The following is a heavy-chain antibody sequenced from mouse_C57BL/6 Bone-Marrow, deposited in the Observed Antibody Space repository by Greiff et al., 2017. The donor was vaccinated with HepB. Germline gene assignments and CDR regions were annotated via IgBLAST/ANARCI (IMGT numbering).Heavy chain of an antibody. J-gene: IGHJ2*01. CDR3: AIITTALYYFDY. Sequence: VQLQQSGAELARPGASVKLSCKASGYTFTSYGISWVKQRTGQGLEWIGEIYPRSGNTYYNEKFKGKATLTADKSSSTAYMELRSLTSEDSAVYFCAIITTALYYFDYWGQGTTLTVSS. CDR1: GYTFTSYG. D-gene: IGHD1-1*01. CDR2: IYPRSGNT. V-gene: IGHV1-81*01.